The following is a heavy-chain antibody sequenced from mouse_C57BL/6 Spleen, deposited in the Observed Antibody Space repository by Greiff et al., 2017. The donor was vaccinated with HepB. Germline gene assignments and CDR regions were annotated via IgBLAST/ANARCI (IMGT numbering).Heavy chain of an antibody. CDR1: GFSLSTSGMG. V-gene: IGHV8-12*01. CDR2: IYWDDDK. Sequence: QVTLKESGPGILQSSQTLSLTCSFSGFSLSTSGMGVSWIRQPSGKGLEWLARIYWDDDKRYNPSLKSRLIISKDTSRNQVFLKVTSVDTADTATYYCARTNYYGSSSYYYAMDYWGQGTSVTVSS. D-gene: IGHD1-1*01. J-gene: IGHJ4*01. CDR3: ARTNYYGSSSYYYAMDY.